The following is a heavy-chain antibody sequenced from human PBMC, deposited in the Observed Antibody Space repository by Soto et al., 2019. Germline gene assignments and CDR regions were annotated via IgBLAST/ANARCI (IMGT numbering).Heavy chain of an antibody. J-gene: IGHJ6*04. D-gene: IGHD5-18*01. CDR1: GGTLLSYT. CDR2: IIPIFGIA. Sequence: QVQLVQSGAEVKKPGSSVKVSCKASGGTLLSYTISWVRQAPGQGLEWMGGIIPIFGIANYAQRFQGRVTITADESTAVAYMELRSRRSADATVYYCSGGEGETAMENVWGEVTTGTVSS. CDR3: SGGEGETAMENV. V-gene: IGHV1-69*01.